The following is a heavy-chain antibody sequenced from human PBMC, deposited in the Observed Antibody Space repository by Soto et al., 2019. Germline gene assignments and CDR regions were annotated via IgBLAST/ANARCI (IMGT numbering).Heavy chain of an antibody. CDR2: ISSNSNTK. CDR3: ARGRGDHYDSSGYSYAGYFDY. CDR1: GFTFNTYN. D-gene: IGHD3-22*01. V-gene: IGHV3-48*02. J-gene: IGHJ4*02. Sequence: EVQLADSGGGLVQRGGSLRLSCAASGFTFNTYNMHWVRQAPGKGLEWISYISSNSNTKYYADSVKGRFTISRDNAKNSLYLQMNSLRDEDTAVYYCARGRGDHYDSSGYSYAGYFDYCGQGTLVTVSS.